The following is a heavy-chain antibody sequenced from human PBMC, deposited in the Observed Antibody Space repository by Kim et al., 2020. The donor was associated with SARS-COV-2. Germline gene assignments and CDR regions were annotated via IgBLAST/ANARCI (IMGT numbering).Heavy chain of an antibody. D-gene: IGHD6-13*01. J-gene: IGHJ4*02. CDR2: INHSGST. V-gene: IGHV4-34*01. CDR3: ARLAAARGYYFDY. CDR1: GGSFSGYY. Sequence: SETLSLTCAVYGGSFSGYYLSWIRQPPGKGLEWIGEINHSGSTNYNPSLKSRVTISVETSENQFSLKLSSVTAADTAAYYCARLAAARGYYFDYWGQGT.